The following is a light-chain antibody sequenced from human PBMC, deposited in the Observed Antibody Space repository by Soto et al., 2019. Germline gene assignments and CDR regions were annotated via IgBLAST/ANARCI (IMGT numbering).Light chain of an antibody. CDR2: RAS. CDR3: MQGTRWPPT. J-gene: IGKJ1*01. CDR1: QSIVYSDGQAY. Sequence: DVVMTQSPLSLPVTLGQPASISCRSSQSIVYSDGQAYLSWFQQRPGQSPRRLIYRASNRDSGVQDRVSGSGSGTDFTLQIDRVEAEDVGIYYCMQGTRWPPTFGRGTRVEIK. V-gene: IGKV2-30*01.